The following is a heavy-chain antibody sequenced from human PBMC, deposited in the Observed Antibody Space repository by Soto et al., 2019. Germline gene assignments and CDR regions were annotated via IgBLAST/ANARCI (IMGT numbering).Heavy chain of an antibody. V-gene: IGHV1-2*04. CDR1: GYTFTGYY. CDR3: ARSSITIFGVVRDYYYYMDV. CDR2: INPNSGGT. J-gene: IGHJ6*03. D-gene: IGHD3-3*01. Sequence: ASVKVSCKASGYTFTGYYMHWVRQAPGQGLEWMGWINPNSGGTNYAQKFQGWVTMTRDTSISTAYMELSRLRSDDTAVYYCARSSITIFGVVRDYYYYMDVWGKGTTVTV.